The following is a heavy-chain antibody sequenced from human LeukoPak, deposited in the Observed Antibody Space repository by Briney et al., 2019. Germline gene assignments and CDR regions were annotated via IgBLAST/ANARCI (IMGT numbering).Heavy chain of an antibody. CDR3: AKGGYYDILTGYSLDF. D-gene: IGHD3-9*01. Sequence: GGSLRLSCAASGFTFSNAWMSWVRQAPGKGLEWVSAISGSGINTYYADSVKGRFTISRDTSKNTLYLHMNSLRAGDTAIYYCAKGGYYDILTGYSLDFWGQGTLVTVSS. CDR2: ISGSGINT. V-gene: IGHV3-23*01. CDR1: GFTFSNAW. J-gene: IGHJ4*02.